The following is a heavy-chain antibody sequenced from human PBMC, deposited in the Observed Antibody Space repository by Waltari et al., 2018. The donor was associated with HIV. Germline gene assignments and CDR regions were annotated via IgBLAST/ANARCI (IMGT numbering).Heavy chain of an antibody. D-gene: IGHD3-22*01. CDR1: GFSLSTSGMC. Sequence: QVTLRESGPALVKPTQTLTLTCTFSGFSLSTSGMCVSWIRQPPGKALEWLARIDWDDDKYYSTALKTRLTISKDTSKNQVVLTMTNMDPVDTATYYCARTHYYDSSGYPVGYFDLWGRGTLVTVSS. CDR3: ARTHYYDSSGYPVGYFDL. CDR2: IDWDDDK. V-gene: IGHV2-70*15. J-gene: IGHJ2*01.